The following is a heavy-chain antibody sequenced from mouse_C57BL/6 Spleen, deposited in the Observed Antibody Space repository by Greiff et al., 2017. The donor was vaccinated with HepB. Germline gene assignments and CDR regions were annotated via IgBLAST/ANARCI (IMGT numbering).Heavy chain of an antibody. CDR3: ARNDGLYYYAMDD. J-gene: IGHJ4*01. D-gene: IGHD2-3*01. CDR1: GYTFTDYN. CDR2: INPNNGGT. Sequence: EVKLQQSGPELVKPGASVKIPCKASGYTFTDYNMDWVKQSHGKSLEWIGDINPNNGGTIYNQKFKGKATLTVDKSSSTAYMELRSLPSEDTAVYYCARNDGLYYYAMDDWGQGTSVTVSS. V-gene: IGHV1-18*01.